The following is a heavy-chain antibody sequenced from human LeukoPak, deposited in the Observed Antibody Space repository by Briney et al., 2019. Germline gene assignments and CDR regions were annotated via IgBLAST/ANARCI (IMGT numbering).Heavy chain of an antibody. CDR2: ISAYNGNT. J-gene: IGHJ4*02. CDR1: GYTFTSYG. Sequence: ASVKVSCKASGYTFTSYGISWVRRAPGQGLEWMGWISAYNGNTNYAQKLQGRVTMTTDTSTSTAYMELRSLRSDDTAVYYCARVSITMIVVVIHTFDYWGQGTLVTVSS. V-gene: IGHV1-18*01. CDR3: ARVSITMIVVVIHTFDY. D-gene: IGHD3-22*01.